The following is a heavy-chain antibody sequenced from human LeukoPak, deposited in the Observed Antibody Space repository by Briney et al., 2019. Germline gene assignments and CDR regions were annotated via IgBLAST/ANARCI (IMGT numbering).Heavy chain of an antibody. CDR2: IYTSGTT. CDR3: ARDPDLYGSGKV. CDR1: GGSISSGGYY. J-gene: IGHJ4*02. D-gene: IGHD3-10*01. Sequence: SETLSLTCTVSGGSISSGGYYWNWIRQPAGKGLEWIGRIYTSGTTYYNPSLKSRVTISVDTSKNQFSLKLSSVTAADTAVYYCARDPDLYGSGKVWGQGTLVTVSS. V-gene: IGHV4-61*02.